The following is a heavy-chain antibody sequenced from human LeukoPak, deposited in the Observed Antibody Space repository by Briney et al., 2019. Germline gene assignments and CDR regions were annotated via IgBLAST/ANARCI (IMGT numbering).Heavy chain of an antibody. J-gene: IGHJ4*02. Sequence: GESLKISCKGSGYSFTDYWIGWVRETPEKGLEWMGIIYPGDSDTRYSPSLQDQVTISADKSISTAYLQWSSLKASDSAMYYCASQAGYSTTYYDYWGQGTMVTVSS. CDR3: ASQAGYSTTYYDY. CDR1: GYSFTDYW. D-gene: IGHD1-26*01. CDR2: IYPGDSDT. V-gene: IGHV5-51*01.